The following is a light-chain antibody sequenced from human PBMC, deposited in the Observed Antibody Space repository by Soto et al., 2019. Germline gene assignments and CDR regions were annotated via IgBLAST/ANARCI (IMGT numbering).Light chain of an antibody. Sequence: KRVTISCSGSSSNIGNNYVYWYQQLPGTAPKLLMYSNNQRPSGVPDRFPGSKSGTSASLAISGLRAEDEGDYYCAAWDDTLSGPVYVFGTGTKVTVL. J-gene: IGLJ1*01. V-gene: IGLV1-47*02. CDR1: SSNIGNNY. CDR2: SNN. CDR3: AAWDDTLSGPVYV.